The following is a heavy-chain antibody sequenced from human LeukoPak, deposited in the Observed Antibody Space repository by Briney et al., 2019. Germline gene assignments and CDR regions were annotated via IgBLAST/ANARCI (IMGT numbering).Heavy chain of an antibody. CDR2: IIPIFGTA. V-gene: IGHV1-69*05. Sequence: SVKVSCKASGGTFISYAISWVRQAPGQGLEWMGRIIPIFGTANYAQKFQGRVTITTDESTSTAYMELSSLRAEDTAVYYCARGGMFYYYYMDVWGKGTTVTVSS. CDR3: ARGGMFYYYYMDV. CDR1: GGTFISYA. J-gene: IGHJ6*03. D-gene: IGHD3-10*02.